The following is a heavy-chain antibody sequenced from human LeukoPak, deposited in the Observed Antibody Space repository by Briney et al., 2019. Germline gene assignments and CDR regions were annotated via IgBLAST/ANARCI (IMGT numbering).Heavy chain of an antibody. V-gene: IGHV3-23*01. D-gene: IGHD6-19*01. J-gene: IGHJ4*02. CDR1: GFTYNSYG. CDR2: ISGSERSI. CDR3: AHVAYSGWYVFES. Sequence: GGSLRLFCAASGFTYNSYGMSGLPPAPGKGLEGVSAISGSERSIYHAHSVKGRFTISRDNYKNTLDLQMNNLNAQDSAVLYGAHVAYSGWYVFESWGQGTLVTVSS.